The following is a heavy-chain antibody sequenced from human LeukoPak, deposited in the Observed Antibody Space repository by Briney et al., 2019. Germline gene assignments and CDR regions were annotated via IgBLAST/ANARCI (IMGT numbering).Heavy chain of an antibody. CDR1: GFNFDIG. CDR3: ARIPVPGSWYFDL. D-gene: IGHD6-19*01. CDR2: IGRNGYYI. Sequence: PGGSLRLSCAASGFNFDIGMTWVRQTPGTGLEWVSSIGRNGYYIYYADSVKGRFTVSRDNAKNSLYLRMNSLRGEDTAVYYCARIPVPGSWYFDLWGRGTLVTVSS. J-gene: IGHJ2*01. V-gene: IGHV3-21*01.